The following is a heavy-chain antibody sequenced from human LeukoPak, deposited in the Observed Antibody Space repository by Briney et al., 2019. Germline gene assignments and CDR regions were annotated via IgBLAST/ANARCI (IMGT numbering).Heavy chain of an antibody. D-gene: IGHD6-13*01. Sequence: SETLSHTCTVSGGSISSGGYYWRWTRQHPGKGLECIGYFNYSGCTYYNPSLKSRVTISVDTSKNQSSLKLSSVTAADEAVYYCARGPYSSSWYYFDYWGQGTLVTVSS. CDR3: ARGPYSSSWYYFDY. V-gene: IGHV4-31*03. CDR2: FNYSGCT. J-gene: IGHJ4*02. CDR1: GGSISSGGYY.